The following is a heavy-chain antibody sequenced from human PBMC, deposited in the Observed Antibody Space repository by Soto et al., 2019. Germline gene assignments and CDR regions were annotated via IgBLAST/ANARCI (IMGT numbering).Heavy chain of an antibody. J-gene: IGHJ4*02. D-gene: IGHD2-21*01. CDR2: VIPILDMA. Sequence: QVQVVQSGAEVKKPESSVKVSCKPSGGTFNTYTVNWVRLAPGHGLEWMGRVIPILDMANYAQKFQAGVTITADRSTFTAYMELNSLTSDDTAVYYCAITYCRDNSCPRDFDFWGPGTRVTVSS. CDR3: AITYCRDNSCPRDFDF. V-gene: IGHV1-69*02. CDR1: GGTFNTYT.